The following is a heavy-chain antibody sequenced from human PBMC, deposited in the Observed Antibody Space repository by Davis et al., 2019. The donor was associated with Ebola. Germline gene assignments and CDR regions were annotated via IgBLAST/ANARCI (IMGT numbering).Heavy chain of an antibody. CDR3: ARDYGDYGFDY. Sequence: SVKVSCKASVDTFSSYAISWVRQAPGQGLEWMGRITPILGIANYAQKFQGRVTITADESTSTAYMELSSLRSEDTAVYYCARDYGDYGFDYWGQGTLVTVSS. J-gene: IGHJ4*02. V-gene: IGHV1-69*04. D-gene: IGHD4-17*01. CDR2: ITPILGIA. CDR1: VDTFSSYA.